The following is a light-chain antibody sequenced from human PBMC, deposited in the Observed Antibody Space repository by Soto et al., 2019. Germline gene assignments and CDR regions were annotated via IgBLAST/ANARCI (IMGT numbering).Light chain of an antibody. CDR2: DVS. Sequence: QSALTQPGSVSGSPGQSITISCTGTSSDVGGYNYVSWYQQHPGKAPKLMIYDVSNRPSGVANRFSGSKSGNTASLTISGLQDEDEDDYYCSSYTSSSTVVFGGGTQLTVL. CDR1: SSDVGGYNY. J-gene: IGLJ2*01. V-gene: IGLV2-14*01. CDR3: SSYTSSSTVV.